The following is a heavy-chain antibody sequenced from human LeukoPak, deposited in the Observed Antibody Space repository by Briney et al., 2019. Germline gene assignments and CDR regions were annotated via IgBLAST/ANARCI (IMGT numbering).Heavy chain of an antibody. CDR1: GFVFSTYT. Sequence: GGSLRLSCAASGFVFSTYTMNWVRQAPGKGLEWVSAISGGGGGTYYADSVKDRFTISRDNSKNTLFLQMDSLRVEDTAVYYCARGARDYFELDYWGQGTLVTVSS. CDR3: ARGARDYFELDY. J-gene: IGHJ4*02. D-gene: IGHD3-22*01. CDR2: ISGGGGGT. V-gene: IGHV3-23*01.